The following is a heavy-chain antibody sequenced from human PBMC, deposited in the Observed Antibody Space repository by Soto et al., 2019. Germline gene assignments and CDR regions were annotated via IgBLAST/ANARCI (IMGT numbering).Heavy chain of an antibody. CDR3: ASDGGSSSYYDSYGMDV. CDR2: ISAYNGNT. CDR1: GYTFTSYG. V-gene: IGHV1-18*01. Sequence: QVQLVQSGAEVKKPGASVKVSCKASGYTFTSYGISWVRQAPGQGLEWMGWISAYNGNTNYAQKLQGRVTMTTDTSTSTAYMELRILRSDDTAVYYCASDGGSSSYYDSYGMDVWGQGTTVTVSS. D-gene: IGHD6-13*01. J-gene: IGHJ6*02.